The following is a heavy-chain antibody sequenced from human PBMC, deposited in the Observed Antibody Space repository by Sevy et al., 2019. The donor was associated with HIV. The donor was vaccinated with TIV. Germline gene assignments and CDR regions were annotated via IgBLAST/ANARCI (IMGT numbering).Heavy chain of an antibody. V-gene: IGHV1-69*13. Sequence: ASVKVSCKASGGIFRSNAISWVRQAPGQGLEWMGGIIAVFGTTNYAQKFQGRVTVSADESRSTAYMELSSLRSEDTAVYYCARDVYYYVSGSFDYWGQGTQVTVSS. J-gene: IGHJ4*01. CDR1: GGIFRSNA. D-gene: IGHD3-10*01. CDR3: ARDVYYYVSGSFDY. CDR2: IIAVFGTT.